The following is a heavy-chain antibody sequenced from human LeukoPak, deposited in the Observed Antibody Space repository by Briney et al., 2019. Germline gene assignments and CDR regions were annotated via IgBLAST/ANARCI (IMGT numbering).Heavy chain of an antibody. Sequence: PSETLSLTCTVSGGSISSYYWSWIRQPPGKGLEWIGYISHSGNTNYNPSLKSRVAISVDTSKNQFSLRLGSVTAADTAVYYCARDRGLTTSGGVGFDYWGQGILVTVSS. D-gene: IGHD4/OR15-4a*01. CDR1: GGSISSYY. J-gene: IGHJ4*02. V-gene: IGHV4-59*12. CDR3: ARDRGLTTSGGVGFDY. CDR2: ISHSGNT.